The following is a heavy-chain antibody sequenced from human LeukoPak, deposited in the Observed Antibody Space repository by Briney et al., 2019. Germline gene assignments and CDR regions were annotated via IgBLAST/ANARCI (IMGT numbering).Heavy chain of an antibody. CDR2: ISSSSTYI. CDR3: ARAYCSSTRCSYYFDS. Sequence: GGSLRLSCAASEFTFDSYGMNWVRQAPGKGLEWISSISSSSTYIYYADSVKGRFTISRDNAKNSLYLQMNSLRAEDTAVYYCARAYCSSTRCSYYFDSWGQGTLVTVSS. J-gene: IGHJ4*02. V-gene: IGHV3-21*01. CDR1: EFTFDSYG. D-gene: IGHD2-2*01.